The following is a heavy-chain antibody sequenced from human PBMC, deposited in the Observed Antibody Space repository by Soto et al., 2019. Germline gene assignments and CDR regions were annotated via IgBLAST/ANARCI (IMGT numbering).Heavy chain of an antibody. Sequence: QVQLVESGGGVVQPGRSLRLSCAASGFTFRRYGMHWVRQATGKGLEWVAHISYDGAEKHTADSVKGRFTISRDNSKNTLYLEMNSLRPEDTAVYFCAKDRSYDYDAFDIWGRGTLVTISS. CDR3: AKDRSYDYDAFDI. V-gene: IGHV3-30*18. CDR2: ISYDGAEK. D-gene: IGHD5-12*01. CDR1: GFTFRRYG. J-gene: IGHJ3*02.